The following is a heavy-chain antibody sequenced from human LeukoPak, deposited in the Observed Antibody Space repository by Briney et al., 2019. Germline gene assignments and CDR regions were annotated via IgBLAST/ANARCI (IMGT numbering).Heavy chain of an antibody. CDR2: IYYSGGT. CDR3: ARVVAYSSGWTPFDY. V-gene: IGHV4-59*01. Sequence: ASETLSLTCTVSGGSISSYYWSWIRQPPGKGLEWIGYIYYSGGTNYNPSLKSRVTISVDTSKNQFSLKLSSVTAADTAVYYCARVVAYSSGWTPFDYWGQGTLVTVSS. CDR1: GGSISSYY. J-gene: IGHJ4*02. D-gene: IGHD6-19*01.